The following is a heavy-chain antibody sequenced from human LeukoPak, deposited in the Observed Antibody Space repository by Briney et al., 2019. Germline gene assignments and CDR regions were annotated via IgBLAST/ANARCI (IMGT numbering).Heavy chain of an antibody. D-gene: IGHD6-19*01. CDR3: ARDRAVPGRGYYFDC. CDR2: IYIGGST. Sequence: GGSLRLSCAASGFAVSNSYMTWVRQAPGKGLEWVSTIYIGGSTYYADSVKGRFTISRDNSKNTFYLQMNSLRAEDTAVYYCARDRAVPGRGYYFDCWGQGTLVTVSS. V-gene: IGHV3-53*01. J-gene: IGHJ4*02. CDR1: GFAVSNSY.